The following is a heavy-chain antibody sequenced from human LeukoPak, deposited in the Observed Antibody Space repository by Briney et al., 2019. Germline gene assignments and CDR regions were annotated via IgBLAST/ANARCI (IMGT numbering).Heavy chain of an antibody. CDR3: ATPIGYCSGGSCYSGDY. V-gene: IGHV3-21*01. Sequence: PGGSLRLSCGASGFTFSSYSMNWVRQAPGKGLEWVSSISSSSSYIYYADSVKGRFTISRDNAKNSLYLQMNSLRAEDAAVYYCATPIGYCSGGSCYSGDYWGQGTLVTVSS. CDR1: GFTFSSYS. CDR2: ISSSSSYI. D-gene: IGHD2-15*01. J-gene: IGHJ4*02.